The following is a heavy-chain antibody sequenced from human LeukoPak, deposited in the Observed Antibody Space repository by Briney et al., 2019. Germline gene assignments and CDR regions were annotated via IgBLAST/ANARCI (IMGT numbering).Heavy chain of an antibody. V-gene: IGHV1-2*02. Sequence: ASVKVSCKASGYTFTGYYMHWVRQAPGQGLEWMGWINPNSGGTNYAQKFQGRVTMTRDTSISTAYMELSRLGSDDTAVYYCARGNVLLWFGELSPQNYGMDVWGQGTTVTVSS. D-gene: IGHD3-10*01. CDR3: ARGNVLLWFGELSPQNYGMDV. J-gene: IGHJ6*02. CDR2: INPNSGGT. CDR1: GYTFTGYY.